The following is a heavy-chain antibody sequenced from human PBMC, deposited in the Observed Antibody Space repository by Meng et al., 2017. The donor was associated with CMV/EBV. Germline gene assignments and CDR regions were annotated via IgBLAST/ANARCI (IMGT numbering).Heavy chain of an antibody. D-gene: IGHD5-18*01. CDR3: ASYRGDSYGIHDAFDI. V-gene: IGHV4-38-2*02. CDR2: IYHSGST. CDR1: GYSISSGYY. J-gene: IGHJ3*02. Sequence: GSLRLSCTVSGYSISSGYYWGWIRQPPGKGLEWIGSIYHSGSTYYNPSLKSRVTISVDTSKNQFSLKLCSVTAADTAVYYCASYRGDSYGIHDAFDIWGQGTMVTVSS.